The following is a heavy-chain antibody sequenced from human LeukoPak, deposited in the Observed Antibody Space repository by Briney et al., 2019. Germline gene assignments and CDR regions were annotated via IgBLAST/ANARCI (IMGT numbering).Heavy chain of an antibody. Sequence: PGGSLRLSCAASGFTFSSYAMHWVRQAPGKGLEWVAVISYDGSNKYYADSVRGRFTISRDNSKNTLYLQMNSLRAEDTAVYYCARHLLGQQLAHFDYWGQGTLVTVSS. V-gene: IGHV3-30-3*01. CDR3: ARHLLGQQLAHFDY. CDR2: ISYDGSNK. CDR1: GFTFSSYA. D-gene: IGHD6-13*01. J-gene: IGHJ4*02.